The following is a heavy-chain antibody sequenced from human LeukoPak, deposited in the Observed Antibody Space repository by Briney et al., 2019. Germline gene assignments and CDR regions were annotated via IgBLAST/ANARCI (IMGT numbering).Heavy chain of an antibody. D-gene: IGHD3-3*01. CDR2: ISSSSYT. J-gene: IGHJ4*02. V-gene: IGHV3-11*06. CDR1: GFTFSDYY. Sequence: GGSLRLSCAASGFTFSDYYMSWIRQAPGKGLEWVSYISSSSYTNYADSVKGRFTISRDNAKNSLYLQMNSLRAEDTAVYYCARDRNIRGGVVTIADYWGQGTLVTVSS. CDR3: ARDRNIRGGVVTIADY.